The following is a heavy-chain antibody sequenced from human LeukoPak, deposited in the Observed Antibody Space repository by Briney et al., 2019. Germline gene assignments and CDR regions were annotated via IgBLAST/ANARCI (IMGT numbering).Heavy chain of an antibody. V-gene: IGHV1-18*01. CDR2: ISAYNGNT. J-gene: IGHJ5*02. CDR1: GYTFTSHV. Sequence: ASVKVSCKASGYTFTSHVISWVRQAPGQGLEWMGWISAYNGNTNYAQKLQGSVTMATDTSTSTAYMELRILRSDDTGVYYCARELYYYDSSGYPGNWFDPWGQGTLVTVSS. CDR3: ARELYYYDSSGYPGNWFDP. D-gene: IGHD3-22*01.